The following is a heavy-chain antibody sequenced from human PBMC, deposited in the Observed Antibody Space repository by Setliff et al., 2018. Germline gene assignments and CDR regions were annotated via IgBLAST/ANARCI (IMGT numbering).Heavy chain of an antibody. J-gene: IGHJ6*03. CDR1: GGTFSSYA. D-gene: IGHD6-6*01. V-gene: IGHV1-69*13. CDR3: ALEYSNSSPTVYYYMDV. CDR2: IIPMFGTA. Sequence: GASVKVSCKASGGTFSSYAISWVRQAPGQGLEWMGGIIPMFGTANYAQKFQGRITITADESTSTAYMELSSLRSEDTAVYYCALEYSNSSPTVYYYMDVWGKGTTVTVSS.